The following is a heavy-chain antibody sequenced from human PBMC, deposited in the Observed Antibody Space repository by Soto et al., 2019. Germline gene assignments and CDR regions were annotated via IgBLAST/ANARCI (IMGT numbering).Heavy chain of an antibody. CDR3: ARSAHDSSGYYYYYFDY. D-gene: IGHD3-22*01. CDR1: GFTFSRYD. Sequence: GGSLRLSCEASGFTFSRYDMHWVRQAAGKGLEWVSAIGTAGDTNYPDSVKGRFTISRENAKNSLYLQMNNLRAEDTAVYYCARSAHDSSGYYYYYFDYWGQGTLVTVSS. J-gene: IGHJ4*02. V-gene: IGHV3-13*01. CDR2: IGTAGDT.